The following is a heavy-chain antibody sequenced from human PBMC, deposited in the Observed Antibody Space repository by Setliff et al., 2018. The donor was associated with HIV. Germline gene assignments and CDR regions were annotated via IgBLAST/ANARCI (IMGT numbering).Heavy chain of an antibody. D-gene: IGHD6-13*01. CDR1: GYSFTSYW. CDR3: ARHLIPGDPRYSSSWYY. CDR2: IYPGDSDT. V-gene: IGHV5-51*01. Sequence: PGESLKISCKGSGYSFTSYWIGWVRQMPGKGLEWMGIIYPGDSDTRYSPSFQGQVTLSADKSISTAYLQWSSLKASDTAMYYRARHLIPGDPRYSSSWYYWGQGTLVTVSS. J-gene: IGHJ4*02.